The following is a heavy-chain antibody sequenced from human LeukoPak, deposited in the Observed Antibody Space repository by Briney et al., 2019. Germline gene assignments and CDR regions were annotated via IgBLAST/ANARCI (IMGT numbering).Heavy chain of an antibody. V-gene: IGHV3-7*01. D-gene: IGHD4-17*01. CDR3: ARVRGFMTTVTTPEGYYFDY. Sequence: GGPLRLSCAASGFTFSSYWMSWVRQAPGKGLEWVANIKQEGSEKYYVDSVKGRFTISRDNAKNSLYLQMNSLRAEDTAVYYCARVRGFMTTVTTPEGYYFDYWGKGTLVTVSS. CDR1: GFTFSSYW. J-gene: IGHJ4*02. CDR2: IKQEGSEK.